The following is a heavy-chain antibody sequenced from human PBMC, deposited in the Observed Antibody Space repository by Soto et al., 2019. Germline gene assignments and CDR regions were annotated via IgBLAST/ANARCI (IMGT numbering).Heavy chain of an antibody. CDR1: GFTFDDYA. CDR3: AKGQRSVYYYYGMDV. V-gene: IGHV3-9*01. D-gene: IGHD4-17*01. Sequence: GGSLRLSCAASGFTFDDYAMHWVRQAPGKGLEWVSGISWNSGSIGYADSVEGRFTISRDNAKNSLYLQMNSLRAEDTALYYCAKGQRSVYYYYGMDVWGQGTTVTVSS. J-gene: IGHJ6*02. CDR2: ISWNSGSI.